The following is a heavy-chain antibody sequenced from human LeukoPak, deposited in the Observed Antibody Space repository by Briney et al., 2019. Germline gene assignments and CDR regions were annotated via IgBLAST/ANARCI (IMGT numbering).Heavy chain of an antibody. CDR2: IYTSGST. V-gene: IGHV4-4*07. Sequence: PSETLSLTCTVSGGSISSYYWSWIRQPAGKGLEWIGRIYTSGSTNYNPSRKSRVTMSVDTSKNQFSMKLSSVTGADTAVYYCARSGSVYDILTGLNYYYYYMDVWGKGTTVTISS. CDR3: ARSGSVYDILTGLNYYYYYMDV. D-gene: IGHD3-9*01. J-gene: IGHJ6*03. CDR1: GGSISSYY.